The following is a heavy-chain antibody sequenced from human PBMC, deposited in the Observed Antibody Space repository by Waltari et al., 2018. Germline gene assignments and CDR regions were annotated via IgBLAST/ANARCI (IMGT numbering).Heavy chain of an antibody. Sequence: EVQLVESGGGLVQPGGSRRLSCVASGFILSTYWMDWVRQAPGKGLVWVSRINSDGSSTTYADSVKGRFTISRDNAKNTLYLHMSSLRAEDTAVYYCVRENIAAAGLESWGQGTLVTVSS. CDR1: GFILSTYW. CDR2: INSDGSST. CDR3: VRENIAAAGLES. D-gene: IGHD6-13*01. V-gene: IGHV3-74*01. J-gene: IGHJ4*02.